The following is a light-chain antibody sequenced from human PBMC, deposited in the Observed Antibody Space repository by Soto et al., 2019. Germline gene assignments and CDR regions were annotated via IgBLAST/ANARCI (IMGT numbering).Light chain of an antibody. J-gene: IGLJ3*02. Sequence: QSALTQPASMSGSPGQSITISCTGSSNDFGSRNFVSWYQQRPNKAPKLMIFEGTKRPSGVSDRFSASKSGYTASLTISGLRVEDEANYDCCSYAGGTTWVFGGGTKLTVL. CDR1: SNDFGSRNF. CDR2: EGT. CDR3: CSYAGGTTWV. V-gene: IGLV2-23*01.